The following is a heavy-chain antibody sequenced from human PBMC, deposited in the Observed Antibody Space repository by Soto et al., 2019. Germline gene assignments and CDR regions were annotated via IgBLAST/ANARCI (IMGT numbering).Heavy chain of an antibody. V-gene: IGHV3-53*01. D-gene: IGHD5-18*01. Sequence: GGSLSLSCAASGFTVSTNYMSWVRQAPGKGLEWVSVIYSGGSTYNAGSVKGRFPIARDNSKDTLYRQMNSLRTEDTAVYSCGRGRVYTAMVNYYYYYGMDVWGQGTTVNLSS. J-gene: IGHJ6*02. CDR3: GRGRVYTAMVNYYYYYGMDV. CDR1: GFTVSTNY. CDR2: IYSGGST.